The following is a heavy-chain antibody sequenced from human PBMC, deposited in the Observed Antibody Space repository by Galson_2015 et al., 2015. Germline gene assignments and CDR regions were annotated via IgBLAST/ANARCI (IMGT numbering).Heavy chain of an antibody. CDR3: AREVQRIYYFDY. CDR1: GDSVSSNSAA. V-gene: IGHV6-1*01. CDR2: TYYRSKWYN. Sequence: CAISGDSVSSNSAAWNWIRQSPSRGLEWLGRTYYRSKWYNDYAVSVKSRITINPDTSKNRFSLQMNSVTPEDTAVYYCAREVQRIYYFDYRCQGTLVTVST. J-gene: IGHJ4*02. D-gene: IGHD6-25*01.